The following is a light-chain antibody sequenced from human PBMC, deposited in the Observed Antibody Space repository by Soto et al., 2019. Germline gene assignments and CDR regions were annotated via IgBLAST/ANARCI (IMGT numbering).Light chain of an antibody. CDR2: GAS. Sequence: EIVLTQSPGTLSLSPGERATLSCRASQSVSSSYLAGYQQKPGQAPRLLIYGASSRATGIPDRFSGSASGTDFTLTISRLEPEDFAVYYWHQYGSSPLTFGGGTKVEIK. J-gene: IGKJ4*01. CDR3: HQYGSSPLT. CDR1: QSVSSSY. V-gene: IGKV3-20*01.